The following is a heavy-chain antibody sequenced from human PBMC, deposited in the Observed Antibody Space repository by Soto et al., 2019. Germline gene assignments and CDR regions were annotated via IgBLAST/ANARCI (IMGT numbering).Heavy chain of an antibody. J-gene: IGHJ6*02. Sequence: WGSLRLSCAASGFTFSSYGMHWVRQAPGKGLEWVAIIWFDGSNKYYADSVKGRFTISRDNSKNTLFLQMNSLRAEDTAVYFCARVGYLLGGLDVWGQGTTVTVSS. CDR1: GFTFSSYG. D-gene: IGHD2-15*01. CDR3: ARVGYLLGGLDV. V-gene: IGHV3-33*01. CDR2: IWFDGSNK.